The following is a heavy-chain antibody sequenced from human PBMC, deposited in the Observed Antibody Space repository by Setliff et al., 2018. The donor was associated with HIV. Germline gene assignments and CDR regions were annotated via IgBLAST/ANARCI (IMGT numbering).Heavy chain of an antibody. Sequence: PSETLSLTCTVSGASSSSHYWSWIRQPPGKAPEWIGYVYNSGTTKYNPSLKSRVTISVDRSKNQFSLKLTSVTAADTAVYYCARVARMHPFDPWGRGALVTVSS. CDR2: VYNSGTT. V-gene: IGHV4-59*11. CDR3: ARVARMHPFDP. J-gene: IGHJ5*02. CDR1: GASSSSHY.